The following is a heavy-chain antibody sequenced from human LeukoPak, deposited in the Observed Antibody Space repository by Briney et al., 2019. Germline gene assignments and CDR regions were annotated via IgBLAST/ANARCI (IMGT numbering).Heavy chain of an antibody. D-gene: IGHD1-26*01. CDR3: GMSGDRVPLQDDVFDV. CDR2: IYPGDSGP. CDR1: GYSFTSYC. V-gene: IGHV5-51*01. Sequence: GESLKISCKVSGYSFTSYCIGWVRQLPGKGLEWMGIIYPGDSGPTYSLSFQGQVPISVDKSINPAYLQWSSLQASDTAMYYCGMSGDRVPLQDDVFDVWGQGTMVTVST. J-gene: IGHJ3*01.